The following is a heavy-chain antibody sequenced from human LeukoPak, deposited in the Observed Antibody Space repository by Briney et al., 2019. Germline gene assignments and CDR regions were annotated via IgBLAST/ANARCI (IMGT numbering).Heavy chain of an antibody. V-gene: IGHV1-2*06. CDR3: ARSPRVTVAGTNWFDP. J-gene: IGHJ5*02. CDR2: INPNSGGT. CDR1: GYTFTGYY. Sequence: ASVKVSCKASGYTFTGYYMHWVRQAPGQGLEWMGRINPNSGGTNYAQKFQGRVTMTRDTSISTAYMELSRLRSDDTAAYYCARSPRVTVAGTNWFDPWGQGTLVTVSS. D-gene: IGHD6-19*01.